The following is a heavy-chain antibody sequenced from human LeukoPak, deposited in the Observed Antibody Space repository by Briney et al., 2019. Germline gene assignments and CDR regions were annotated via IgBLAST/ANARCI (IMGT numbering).Heavy chain of an antibody. V-gene: IGHV1-46*01. D-gene: IGHD3-16*01. J-gene: IGHJ4*02. Sequence: ASVTVSCKASGYSFTNYYIHWVRQAPGQGLEWMGFIIPAGGSTTYTQKFQGRVSVTRDMSTSSVRLELISLKSEDTAVYYCARSRGYYFDYWGQGTLVTVSS. CDR2: IIPAGGST. CDR1: GYSFTNYY. CDR3: ARSRGYYFDY.